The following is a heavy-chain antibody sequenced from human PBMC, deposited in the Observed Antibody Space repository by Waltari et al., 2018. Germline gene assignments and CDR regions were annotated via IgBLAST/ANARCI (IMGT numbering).Heavy chain of an antibody. J-gene: IGHJ5*02. CDR3: ARGEYSSSSWGRNWFDP. V-gene: IGHV4-34*01. D-gene: IGHD6-6*01. CDR2: INHSGST. CDR1: GGSFSGSY. Sequence: QVQLQQWGAGLLKPSETLSLPCAVYGGSFSGSYWSWIRQPPGKGLEWIGEINHSGSTNYHPSLKSRVTISVDTSKTQFSLKLSSVTAADTAVYYCARGEYSSSSWGRNWFDPWGQGTLVTVSS.